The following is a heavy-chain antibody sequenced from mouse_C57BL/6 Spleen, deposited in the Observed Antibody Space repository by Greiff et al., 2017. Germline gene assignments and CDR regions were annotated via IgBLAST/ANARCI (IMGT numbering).Heavy chain of an antibody. D-gene: IGHD2-2*01. CDR3: AGYDGSWFAY. J-gene: IGHJ3*01. V-gene: IGHV5-6*01. CDR2: ISSGGSYT. CDR1: GFTFSSYG. Sequence: EVQRVESGGDLVKPGGSLKLSCAASGFTFSSYGMSWVRQTPDKRLEWVATISSGGSYTYYPDSVKGRFTISRDNAKNTLYLQMSSLKSEDTAMXYCAGYDGSWFAYWGQGTLVTVSA.